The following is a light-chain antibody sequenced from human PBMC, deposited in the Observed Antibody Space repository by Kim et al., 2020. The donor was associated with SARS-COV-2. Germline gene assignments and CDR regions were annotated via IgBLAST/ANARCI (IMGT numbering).Light chain of an antibody. CDR1: SSDVGGYNY. CDR3: SSYAGSSGYVL. V-gene: IGLV2-14*01. Sequence: QSALTQPASVSGSPGQSITISCTGTSSDVGGYNYVSWYQQHPGKAPKLMIFDVDKRPSGVSNRFSGSKSGNTASLTISGLQAEDEADYYCSSYAGSSGYVLFGGGTQLTVL. J-gene: IGLJ2*01. CDR2: DVD.